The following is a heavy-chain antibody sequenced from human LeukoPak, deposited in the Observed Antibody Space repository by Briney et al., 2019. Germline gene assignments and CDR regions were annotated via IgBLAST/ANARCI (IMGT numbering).Heavy chain of an antibody. V-gene: IGHV3-23*01. J-gene: IGHJ5*02. Sequence: GGSLRLSCAASGFTFSSYAMSWVRQAPGKGLESVSAITGRSGRTYYADSVKGRFTISRDNSKNTLYLQMNSLRAEDTAVYYCARDVEQQLVPNNWFDPWGQGTLVTVSS. D-gene: IGHD6-13*01. CDR1: GFTFSSYA. CDR3: ARDVEQQLVPNNWFDP. CDR2: ITGRSGRT.